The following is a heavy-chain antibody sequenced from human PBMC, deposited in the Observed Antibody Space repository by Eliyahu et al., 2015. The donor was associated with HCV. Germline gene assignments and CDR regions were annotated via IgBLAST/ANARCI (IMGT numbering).Heavy chain of an antibody. Sequence: QVQLVQSGAEVKKPGSSVKVSCKASGGTFSSYAISWVRQAPGQGLEWMGRIIPILGIANYAQKFQGRVTITADKSTSTAYMELSSLRSEDTAVYYCARANTYYYDSSGYPFDYWGQGTLVTVSS. CDR2: IIPILGIA. CDR1: GGTFSSYA. CDR3: ARANTYYYDSSGYPFDY. V-gene: IGHV1-69*04. D-gene: IGHD3-22*01. J-gene: IGHJ4*02.